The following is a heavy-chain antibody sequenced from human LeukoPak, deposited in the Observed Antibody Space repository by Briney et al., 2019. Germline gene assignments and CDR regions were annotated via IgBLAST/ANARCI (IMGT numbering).Heavy chain of an antibody. J-gene: IGHJ5*02. CDR2: IYYSGST. CDR3: ARLKRWLRHNWFDP. V-gene: IGHV4-31*02. Sequence: SQTLSLSCTASGVSISSATFHWSWLRPHPGKGLEWIVYIYYSGSTYHSPSLTNRITISLDTSKNQFYLKMSSVTAADSAVYYFARLKRWLRHNWFDPWGQGTLVTVSS. CDR1: GVSISSATFH. D-gene: IGHD5-12*01.